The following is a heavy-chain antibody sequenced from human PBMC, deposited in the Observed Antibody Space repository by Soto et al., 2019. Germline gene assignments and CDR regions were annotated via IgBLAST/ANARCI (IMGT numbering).Heavy chain of an antibody. V-gene: IGHV3-48*03. CDR2: ISSSGGTI. CDR3: ASDIVVVPAARDYYGMDV. D-gene: IGHD2-2*01. J-gene: IGHJ6*02. Sequence: VGSLRLSCAASGFTFSSYEMNWARQAPGKGLEWVSYISSSGGTIYYADSVKGRFTISRDNAKNSLYLQMNSLRAEDTAVYYCASDIVVVPAARDYYGMDVWGQGTTVTVSS. CDR1: GFTFSSYE.